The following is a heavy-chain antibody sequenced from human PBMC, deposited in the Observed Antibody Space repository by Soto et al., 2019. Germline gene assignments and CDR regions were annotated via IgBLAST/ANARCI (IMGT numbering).Heavy chain of an antibody. CDR2: VSTSGVT. Sequence: GGSLRLSCAASGVTFSSYAMSWVRQAPGKGLDWVSSVSTSGVTYYADSVKGRFTSSRDNSKNTLYLQMNSLRAEDTAVYYCAKAPHGDYGRESEPTYYFVYWGPGTLVTVSS. D-gene: IGHD4-17*01. CDR3: AKAPHGDYGRESEPTYYFVY. J-gene: IGHJ4*02. CDR1: GVTFSSYA. V-gene: IGHV3-23*01.